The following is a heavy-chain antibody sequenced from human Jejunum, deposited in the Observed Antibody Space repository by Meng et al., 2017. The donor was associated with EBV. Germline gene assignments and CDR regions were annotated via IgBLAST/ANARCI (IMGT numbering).Heavy chain of an antibody. CDR3: ACLRYSGYDRAFDY. CDR2: FNYSVIT. J-gene: IGHJ4*02. CDR1: CAFDTSGIIL. Sequence: SGTLSLPGPVSCAFDTSGIILGSCFRQPPGKRLVWMVDFNYSVITTSIPSLNSRVTISLATSKHQFSLKLSSVTAADTAVYYCACLRYSGYDRAFDYWGQGALVTVSS. V-gene: IGHV4-61*01. D-gene: IGHD5-12*01.